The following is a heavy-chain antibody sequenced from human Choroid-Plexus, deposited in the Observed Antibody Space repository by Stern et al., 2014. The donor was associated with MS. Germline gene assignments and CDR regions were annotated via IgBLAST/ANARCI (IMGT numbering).Heavy chain of an antibody. CDR3: AKDRQYLTYFFDH. CDR1: GFTFGSCA. Sequence: VQLVESGGGVVQPGRPLRLSCVASGFTFGSCALPWVRQAPGKGLEWVAGGSYDGSNKYYADSVKGRFTISRDNSQNTLYIQMSSLRPEDTAVYYCAKDRQYLTYFFDHWGQGSLVTVSS. V-gene: IGHV3-30*18. J-gene: IGHJ5*02. D-gene: IGHD2/OR15-2a*01. CDR2: GSYDGSNK.